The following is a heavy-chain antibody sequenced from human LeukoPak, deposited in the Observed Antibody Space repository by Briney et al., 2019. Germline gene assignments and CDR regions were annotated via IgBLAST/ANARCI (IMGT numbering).Heavy chain of an antibody. CDR3: ARRSGYNSPFDY. V-gene: IGHV4-59*08. Sequence: PSETLSLTCTVSGGSISSYYWGWIRQPPGKGLEWIGYIYYSGSTNYNPSLKSRVTISVDTSKNQFSLKLTSVTAADTAVYYCARRSGYNSPFDYWGQGTLVTVSS. J-gene: IGHJ4*02. D-gene: IGHD5-24*01. CDR1: GGSISSYY. CDR2: IYYSGST.